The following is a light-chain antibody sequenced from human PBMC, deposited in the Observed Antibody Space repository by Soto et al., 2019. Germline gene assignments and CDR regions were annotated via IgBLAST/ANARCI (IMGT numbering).Light chain of an antibody. J-gene: IGKJ4*01. CDR2: TAS. V-gene: IGKV1-39*01. CDR1: QNIKKY. CDR3: QQSFGTPLT. Sequence: DIQMTQSPPSLSASVGDRVTITCRASQNIKKYLNWYQQKPGKAPNLLIYTASSLQVGLPSRFSGSGSGTDFTLTISSLQPEDCATYYCQQSFGTPLTFGGGTKVDIK.